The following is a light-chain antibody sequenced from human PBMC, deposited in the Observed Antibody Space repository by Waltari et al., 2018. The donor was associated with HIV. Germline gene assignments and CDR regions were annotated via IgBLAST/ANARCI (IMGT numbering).Light chain of an antibody. J-gene: IGLJ1*01. Sequence: QSALTQPASVSGSPGQSLTISCTGTSSDVGSYNLVSWYQQHPGKAPNLMIYEGSKRPSGVSNRFSGSKSGNTASLTISGLQAEDEADYYCCSYAGTSPYVFGTGTKVTVL. V-gene: IGLV2-23*01. CDR3: CSYAGTSPYV. CDR2: EGS. CDR1: SSDVGSYNL.